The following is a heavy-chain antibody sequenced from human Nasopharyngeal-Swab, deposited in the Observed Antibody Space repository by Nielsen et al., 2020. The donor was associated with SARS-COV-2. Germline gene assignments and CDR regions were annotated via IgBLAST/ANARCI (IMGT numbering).Heavy chain of an antibody. J-gene: IGHJ3*02. CDR2: IYTSGST. CDR1: GGSISSGSYY. CDR3: ARAPYSSSWFDI. Sequence: LRLSCTVSGGSISSGSYYWSWIRQPAGKGLEWIGRIYTSGSTNYNPSLKSRVTISVDTSKNQFSLKLSSVTAADTAVYYCARAPYSSSWFDIWGQGTMVTVSS. V-gene: IGHV4-61*02. D-gene: IGHD6-13*01.